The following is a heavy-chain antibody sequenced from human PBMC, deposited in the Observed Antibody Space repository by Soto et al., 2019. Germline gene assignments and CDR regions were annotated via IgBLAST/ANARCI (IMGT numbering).Heavy chain of an antibody. CDR2: ISSSSSYI. D-gene: IGHD6-13*01. CDR3: ASGNSRIPDY. Sequence: EVQLVETGGGLVKPGESLRRSCAASGFTFGSYSMNWVRQAPGKGLEWVSSISSSSSYIYYADSVKGRFTISRDNAKNSLYLQMNSLRAEDTAVYYCASGNSRIPDYWGQGTLVTVSS. J-gene: IGHJ4*02. CDR1: GFTFGSYS. V-gene: IGHV3-21*01.